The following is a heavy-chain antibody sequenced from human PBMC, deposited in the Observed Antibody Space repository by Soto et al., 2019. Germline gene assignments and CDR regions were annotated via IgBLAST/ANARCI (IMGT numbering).Heavy chain of an antibody. D-gene: IGHD1-7*01. Sequence: GASVKVSCKASGYTFTSYGIRWVRQAPGQGLEWMGWISAYNGNTNYAQKLQGRVTMTTDTSTSTAYMELRSLRSDDTAVYYCARDRMYNWNYGWFDPWGQGTLVTVSS. V-gene: IGHV1-18*01. CDR1: GYTFTSYG. CDR3: ARDRMYNWNYGWFDP. J-gene: IGHJ5*02. CDR2: ISAYNGNT.